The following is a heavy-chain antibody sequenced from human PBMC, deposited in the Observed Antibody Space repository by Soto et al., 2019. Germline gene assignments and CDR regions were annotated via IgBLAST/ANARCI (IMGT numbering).Heavy chain of an antibody. CDR1: GYTFTNYG. CDR2: INVYNGNT. D-gene: IGHD3-10*01. J-gene: IGHJ5*02. Sequence: ASVKVSCKASGYTFTNYGISWVRQAPGQGLEWMGWINVYNGNTKYAQKVQGRVTMTTDTSTSTAYMELRSLRSDDTAVYYCARGLGSWCYYNPYNLFSSWAQGTLVIGSS. V-gene: IGHV1-18*01. CDR3: ARGLGSWCYYNPYNLFSS.